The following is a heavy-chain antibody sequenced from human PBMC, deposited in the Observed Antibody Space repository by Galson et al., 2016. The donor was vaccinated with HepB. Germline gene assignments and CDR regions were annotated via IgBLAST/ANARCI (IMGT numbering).Heavy chain of an antibody. CDR3: AKGGRILWDAMDV. Sequence: SLRLSCAASGFTLSSSWMSWVRQAPGGGLEWVANIKQDGIEKYYVDSVKGRFTISRDDAKNSVFLQMNSLRAEDTALYYCAKGGRILWDAMDVWGRGTTVTVSS. CDR2: IKQDGIEK. J-gene: IGHJ6*02. CDR1: GFTLSSSW. V-gene: IGHV3-7*01. D-gene: IGHD2/OR15-2a*01.